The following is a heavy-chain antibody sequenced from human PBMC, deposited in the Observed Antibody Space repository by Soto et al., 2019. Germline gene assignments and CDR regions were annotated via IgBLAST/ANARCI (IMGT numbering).Heavy chain of an antibody. J-gene: IGHJ4*02. D-gene: IGHD1-26*01. CDR3: ARGGGSDSFDH. CDR2: INHLETT. Sequence: SETLSLTCTVSGASITFGGYSWSWIRQTPGKGLEWIGYINHLETTFYNPSFESRLTLSIDRAKNQFSLKLHSMSAADRAVYFCARGGGSDSFDHWGQGILVTVSS. V-gene: IGHV4-30-2*01. CDR1: GASITFGGYS.